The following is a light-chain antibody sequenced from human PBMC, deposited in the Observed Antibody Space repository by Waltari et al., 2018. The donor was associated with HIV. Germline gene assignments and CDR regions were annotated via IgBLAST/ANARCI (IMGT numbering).Light chain of an antibody. J-gene: IGLJ2*01. V-gene: IGLV2-8*01. CDR1: SSDVGGYNY. CDR2: DVN. CDR3: SAYAGSNNLVL. Sequence: QSALTQPPSAPGSLGQSVTISCPGTSSDVGGYNYVSCYQQYPGEAPKLIIYDVNKRPSGVPDRFSGSKSGNTASLTVSGLQGEDEAQYYCSAYAGSNNLVLFGGGTKLTVL.